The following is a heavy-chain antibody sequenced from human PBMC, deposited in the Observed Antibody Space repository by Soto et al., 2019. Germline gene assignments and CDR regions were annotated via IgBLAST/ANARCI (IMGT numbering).Heavy chain of an antibody. CDR3: ARHVNLPLAGTGFDS. D-gene: IGHD6-19*01. Sequence: SETLSLTCSVSGGSISSGSYSWGWIRQPPGKGLEWIGTIYYIGNPYYTPSPKSRLTISVDTSKNQLSLKLSSVTAADTAVYYCARHVNLPLAGTGFDSWGRGTLVTVSS. CDR2: IYYIGNP. J-gene: IGHJ4*02. CDR1: GGSISSGSYS. V-gene: IGHV4-39*01.